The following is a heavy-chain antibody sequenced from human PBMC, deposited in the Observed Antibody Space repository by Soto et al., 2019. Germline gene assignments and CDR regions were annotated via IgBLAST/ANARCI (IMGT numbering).Heavy chain of an antibody. Sequence: QVQLVQSGAEVKKPGSSVKVSCKASGGTFSSYAISWVRQAPGQGLEWMGGIIPIFGTANYAQKFQGRVTITADESTSTAYMELSSLRSEDTAVYYCARGYLDYDSSGLRYYYYGMDVWGQGTTVTVSS. CDR3: ARGYLDYDSSGLRYYYYGMDV. CDR2: IIPIFGTA. CDR1: GGTFSSYA. J-gene: IGHJ6*02. V-gene: IGHV1-69*01. D-gene: IGHD3-22*01.